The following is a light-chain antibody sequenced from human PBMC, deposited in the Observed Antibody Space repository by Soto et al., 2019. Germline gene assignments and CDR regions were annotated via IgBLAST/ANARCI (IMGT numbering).Light chain of an antibody. CDR1: QSLRGN. CDR2: GAS. J-gene: IGKJ1*01. CDR3: QQCHNWPRT. V-gene: IGKV3-15*01. Sequence: EIPMTKSQATQPVAQGDRASLACRASQSLRGNLASYQQKPGQAPRLLIYGASTRATGIPARFSGSGSGTDFTLTISSLEPEDFAVYYWQQCHNWPRTFGQGTKVDIK.